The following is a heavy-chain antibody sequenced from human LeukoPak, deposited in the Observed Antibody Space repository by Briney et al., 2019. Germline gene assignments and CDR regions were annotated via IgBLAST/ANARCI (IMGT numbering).Heavy chain of an antibody. V-gene: IGHV3-7*01. D-gene: IGHD1-26*01. J-gene: IGHJ3*02. CDR2: IKEDGSEK. CDR1: GFTFSDYW. CDR3: ARDLRGAFDI. Sequence: PGGSLRLSCAASGFTFSDYWMSWVRQAPGKGLEWVANIKEDGSEKYYVDSVKGRFTISRDNAKNSLYLQMNSLRAEDTAVYYCARDLRGAFDIWGHGTMVTVSS.